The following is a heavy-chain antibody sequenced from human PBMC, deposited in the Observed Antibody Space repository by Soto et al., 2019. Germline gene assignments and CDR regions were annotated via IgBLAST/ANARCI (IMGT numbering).Heavy chain of an antibody. CDR1: GGTFRSYA. CDR3: ARDHGGSGSYRAYY. J-gene: IGHJ4*02. D-gene: IGHD3-10*01. V-gene: IGHV1-69*06. CDR2: IIPIFGTA. Sequence: QVQLVQSGAEVKKPGSSVNVSCKASGGTFRSYAISWVRQAPGQGLEWMGGIIPIFGTANYAQKFQGRVTITADKSTSTAYMELSSLRSEETAVYYCARDHGGSGSYRAYYWGQGTLVTVSS.